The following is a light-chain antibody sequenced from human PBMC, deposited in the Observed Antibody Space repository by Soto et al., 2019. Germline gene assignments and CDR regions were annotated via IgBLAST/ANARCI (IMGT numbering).Light chain of an antibody. J-gene: IGLJ1*01. CDR2: EVN. V-gene: IGLV2-8*01. CDR3: SSYAGSSNV. Sequence: SALTQPASVSGSPGQSITISCTGTSSDVGGYDYVSWYQLHPGKAPKLMVYEVNKRPSGVPDRFSGSKSGNTASLTVSGLQAEDEADYYCSSYAGSSNVFGTGTKVTV. CDR1: SSDVGGYDY.